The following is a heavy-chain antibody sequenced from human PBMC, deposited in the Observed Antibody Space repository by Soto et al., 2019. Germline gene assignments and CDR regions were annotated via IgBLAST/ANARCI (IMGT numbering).Heavy chain of an antibody. J-gene: IGHJ4*02. V-gene: IGHV4-59*01. CDR1: GGSISSYY. CDR3: AVDSDY. CDR2: IYYSGST. D-gene: IGHD3-3*01. Sequence: SETLSLTCTVSGGSISSYYWSWIRQPPGKGLEWIGYIYYSGSTNYNPSLKSRVTISVDTSKNQFSLKLSSVTAADTAVYYCAVDSDYWGQGTMVTVYS.